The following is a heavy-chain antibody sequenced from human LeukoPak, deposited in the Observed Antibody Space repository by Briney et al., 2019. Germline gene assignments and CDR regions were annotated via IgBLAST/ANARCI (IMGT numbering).Heavy chain of an antibody. Sequence: SETLSLTCTVSGGSISSYYWSWIRQPPGKGLEWIGYIYYSGSTNYNPSLKSRVTISVDTSKNQFSLKLSSVTAADTAVYYCASQINYDFWSGYYTFDYWGQGTLVTVSS. CDR2: IYYSGST. CDR3: ASQINYDFWSGYYTFDY. CDR1: GGSISSYY. V-gene: IGHV4-59*08. D-gene: IGHD3-3*01. J-gene: IGHJ4*02.